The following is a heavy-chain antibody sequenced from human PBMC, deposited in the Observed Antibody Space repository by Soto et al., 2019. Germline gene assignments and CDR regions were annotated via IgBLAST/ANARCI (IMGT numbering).Heavy chain of an antibody. Sequence: SEKVSCKASGGTFSSYAISWVRQAPGQGLEWMGGIIPIFGTANYAQKFQGRVTITADKSTSTAYMELSSLRSEDTAVYYCARSGFDTATDYWGQGTLVTVSS. CDR2: IIPIFGTA. CDR3: ARSGFDTATDY. CDR1: GGTFSSYA. D-gene: IGHD5-18*01. V-gene: IGHV1-69*06. J-gene: IGHJ4*02.